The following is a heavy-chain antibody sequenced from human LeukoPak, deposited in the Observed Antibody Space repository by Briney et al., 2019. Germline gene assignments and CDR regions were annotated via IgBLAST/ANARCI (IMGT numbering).Heavy chain of an antibody. V-gene: IGHV1-46*01. J-gene: IGHJ4*02. CDR2: INVNTGSP. CDR3: ARDLPTGYGSRAY. Sequence: ASVKVSCKSSGDTLTNEYMHWVRQAPGQGLEWMGLINVNTGSPGYAQNFQSRVTMTRDTSTGTVYMELSSLRSDDTAVYYCARDLPTGYGSRAYWGQGTLVTVSS. CDR1: GDTLTNEY. D-gene: IGHD3-10*01.